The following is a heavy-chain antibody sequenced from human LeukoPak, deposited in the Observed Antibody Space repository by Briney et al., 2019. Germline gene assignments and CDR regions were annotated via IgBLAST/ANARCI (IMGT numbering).Heavy chain of an antibody. Sequence: SVKVSCKASGGTFNSYAISWVRQAPGQGLEWFGGIMPLFGTANYAREFQGRVTFTTDESASTAYMEVSSLRSEDTAVYYCASGSLGDGYGVGDYYQYMDVWGKGTTVTVSS. CDR1: GGTFNSYA. J-gene: IGHJ6*03. CDR3: ASGSLGDGYGVGDYYQYMDV. CDR2: IMPLFGTA. V-gene: IGHV1-69*05. D-gene: IGHD5-24*01.